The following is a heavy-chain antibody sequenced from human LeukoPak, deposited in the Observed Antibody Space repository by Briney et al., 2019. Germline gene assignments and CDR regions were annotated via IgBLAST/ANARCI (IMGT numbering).Heavy chain of an antibody. CDR2: FDPEDGET. CDR1: GYTLTELS. CDR3: ATDKVGTSWWEFDY. J-gene: IGHJ4*02. Sequence: GASVKVSCKVSGYTLTELSMHWVRQAPGKGLEWMGGFDPEDGETIYAQKFQGRVTMTEDTSTDTAYMELSSLRSEDTAVYYCATDKVGTSWWEFDYWGQGTLVTVSS. V-gene: IGHV1-24*01. D-gene: IGHD2-15*01.